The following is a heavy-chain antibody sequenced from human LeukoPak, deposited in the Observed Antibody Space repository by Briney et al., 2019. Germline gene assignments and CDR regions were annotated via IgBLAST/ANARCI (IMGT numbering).Heavy chain of an antibody. CDR1: RGSISSGDYY. Sequence: NPSETLSLTCTVSRGSISSGDYYWSWIRQPPGKGLEWIGYISYSGNTYYKPSLKSRFTISKDMSKNQFSLKLSSVTAADTAVYFCARDESSGYSQLDSWGQGTLVTVSS. CDR2: ISYSGNT. D-gene: IGHD3-22*01. V-gene: IGHV4-30-4*01. CDR3: ARDESSGYSQLDS. J-gene: IGHJ4*02.